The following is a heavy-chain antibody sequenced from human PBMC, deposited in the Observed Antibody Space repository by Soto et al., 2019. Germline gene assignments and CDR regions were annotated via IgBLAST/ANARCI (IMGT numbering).Heavy chain of an antibody. V-gene: IGHV4-39*01. CDR1: GGSISSSSYY. Sequence: SETLSLTCTVSGGSISSSSYYWGWIRQPPGKGLEWIGSIYYSGSTYYNPSLKSRVTISVDTSKNQFSLKLGSVTAADTAVYYCARHYDFWSGPPFDYWGQGTLVTVSS. D-gene: IGHD3-3*01. CDR3: ARHYDFWSGPPFDY. J-gene: IGHJ4*02. CDR2: IYYSGST.